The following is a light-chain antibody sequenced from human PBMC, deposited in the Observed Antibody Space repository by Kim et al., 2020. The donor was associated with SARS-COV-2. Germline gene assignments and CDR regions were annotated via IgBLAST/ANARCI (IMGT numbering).Light chain of an antibody. V-gene: IGKV3-11*01. J-gene: IGKJ2*01. CDR3: QQRSNWPLYT. CDR1: QSVRSY. Sequence: LSPGERATLSCRASQSVRSYLAWYQQKPGQAPRLLIYDASNRATGIPARFSGSGSGTDFTLTISSLEPEDFAVYYCQQRSNWPLYTFGQGTKLEI. CDR2: DAS.